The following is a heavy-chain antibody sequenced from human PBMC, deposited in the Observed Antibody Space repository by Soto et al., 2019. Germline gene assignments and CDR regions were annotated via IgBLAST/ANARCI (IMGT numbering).Heavy chain of an antibody. J-gene: IGHJ5*02. CDR2: IYYSGST. Sequence: SETLSLTCTVSGGSISSYYWSWIRQPPGKGLEWIGYIYYSGSTNYNPSLKSRVTISVDTSKNQFTLKLSSVTAADTAVYYCARDFQGMYNWFDPWGQGTLVTVSS. V-gene: IGHV4-59*01. CDR1: GGSISSYY. CDR3: ARDFQGMYNWFDP.